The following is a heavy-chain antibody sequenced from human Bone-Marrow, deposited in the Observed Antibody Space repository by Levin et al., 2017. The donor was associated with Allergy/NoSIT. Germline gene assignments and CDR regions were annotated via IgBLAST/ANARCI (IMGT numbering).Heavy chain of an antibody. CDR1: FFLFRPPS. Sequence: LSLPCAASFFLFRPPSLLFFLPSPFQGLEWVSTITGGGGGTFYADSVKGRFTFSRDNSKNTLYLQMNSLRAEDTAVYYCAKDRGNGKDTACLGHYYMDVWGNGTTVTVSS. V-gene: IGHV3-23*01. D-gene: IGHD2-8*01. CDR2: ITGGGGGT. CDR3: AKDRGNGKDTACLGHYYMDV. J-gene: IGHJ6*03.